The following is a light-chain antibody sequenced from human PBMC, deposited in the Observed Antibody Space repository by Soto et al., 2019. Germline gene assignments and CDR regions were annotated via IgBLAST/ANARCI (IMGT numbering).Light chain of an antibody. CDR2: GAS. CDR1: QSVYSTY. J-gene: IGKJ2*01. Sequence: DIVLTQSPGTLSLSPGERATLSCRASQSVYSTYFAWYQQKPGQAPRLLIYGASSRATGIPDRFSGSGSGTDFTLTINRLEPEDCAVYYCQQYGGSSSTFGQGTNLEIK. V-gene: IGKV3-20*01. CDR3: QQYGGSSST.